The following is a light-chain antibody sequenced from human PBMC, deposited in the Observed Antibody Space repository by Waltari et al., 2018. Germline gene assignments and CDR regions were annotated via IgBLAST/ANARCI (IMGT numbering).Light chain of an antibody. CDR2: YDN. CDR1: NIESKS. Sequence: SVSVAPGETARITCGGNNIESKSVHWYRQRPGQAPVVVISYDNDRAAGIPERFSGSNSGNTATLTISRVEAGDEADYYCQVWDANTDPGVFGTGTEVTVL. V-gene: IGLV3-21*01. J-gene: IGLJ1*01. CDR3: QVWDANTDPGV.